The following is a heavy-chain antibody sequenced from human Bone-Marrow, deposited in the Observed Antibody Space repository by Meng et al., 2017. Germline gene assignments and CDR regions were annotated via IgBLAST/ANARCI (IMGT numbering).Heavy chain of an antibody. V-gene: IGHV5-51*01. Sequence: GESLKISCKGSGYSSTSYWIGWVRQMPGKGLEWMGIIYPGDSDTRYSPSFQGQVTISADKSISTAYLQWSSLKASDTAMYYCARHPIVATIFSYYYYGMDVWGQGTTVTVSS. J-gene: IGHJ6*02. CDR1: GYSSTSYW. D-gene: IGHD5-12*01. CDR2: IYPGDSDT. CDR3: ARHPIVATIFSYYYYGMDV.